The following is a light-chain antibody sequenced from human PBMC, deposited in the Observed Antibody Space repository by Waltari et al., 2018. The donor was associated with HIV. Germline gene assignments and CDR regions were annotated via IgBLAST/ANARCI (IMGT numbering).Light chain of an antibody. V-gene: IGLV2-14*01. Sequence: QSALTQPASVSGSPGQSITISCTGTSRDVGGYNYVSWYQQYPGKAPKLMIYEVSYRPSGVSNRFSCSKSGNTASLTISGLQAEDEAEYYCSSFRSGSTLVVFGGGTKLTVL. CDR3: SSFRSGSTLVV. J-gene: IGLJ2*01. CDR1: SRDVGGYNY. CDR2: EVS.